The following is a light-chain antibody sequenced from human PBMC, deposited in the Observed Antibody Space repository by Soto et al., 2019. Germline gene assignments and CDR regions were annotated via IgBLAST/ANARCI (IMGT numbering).Light chain of an antibody. CDR2: GAS. V-gene: IGKV3-11*01. CDR1: QSVSSY. CDR3: QAFGRT. Sequence: DIVLTQSPATPSLYPVRRGNLSCRASQSVSSYLAWYQQKHGQAPRLLIYGASNRATGIPDRFSGSGSVTEFTLTINRLEPEDVAVYYCQAFGRTFGQGTKVDIK. J-gene: IGKJ1*01.